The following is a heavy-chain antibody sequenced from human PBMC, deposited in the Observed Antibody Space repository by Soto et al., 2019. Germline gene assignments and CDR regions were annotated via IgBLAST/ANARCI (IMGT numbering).Heavy chain of an antibody. J-gene: IGHJ3*02. Sequence: PGGSLRLSCAASGFTFSSYSMNWVRQAPGKGLEWVSYISSSSSTTYYADSVKGRFTISRDNSKNTLYLQMNSLRAEDTAVYYCAKVCIAVAGTPITFVGRVTGAFDIWGQGTMVTVSS. CDR3: AKVCIAVAGTPITFVGRVTGAFDI. D-gene: IGHD6-19*01. CDR2: ISSSSSTT. CDR1: GFTFSSYS. V-gene: IGHV3-48*01.